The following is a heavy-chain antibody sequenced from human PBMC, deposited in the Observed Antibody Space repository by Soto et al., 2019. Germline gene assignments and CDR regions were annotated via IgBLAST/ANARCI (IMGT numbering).Heavy chain of an antibody. J-gene: IGHJ3*02. V-gene: IGHV4-39*02. CDR3: ARPPPVDSACPPNAFDI. D-gene: IGHD2-15*01. CDR1: GGSISSSSYY. CDR2: IYYSGST. Sequence: QLQLQESGPGLVKPSETLSLTCTVSGGSISSSSYYWGWIRQPPGKGLEWIGSIYYSGSTYYDPSLKSRVTKSVDTSNNHISLKLSSVTATDTTVYYCARPPPVDSACPPNAFDIWGQGTMVTVSS.